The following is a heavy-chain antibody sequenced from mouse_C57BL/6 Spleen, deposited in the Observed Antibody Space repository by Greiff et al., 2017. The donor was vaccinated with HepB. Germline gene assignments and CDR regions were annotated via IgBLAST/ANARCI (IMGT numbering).Heavy chain of an antibody. Sequence: QVQLQQPGAELVMPGASVKLSCKASGYTFTSYWMHWVKQRPGQGLEWIGEIDPSDSYTNYNQKFKGKSTLTVDKSSSTAYMQLSSLTSEDSAVYYCARCGTVVAGFDYWGQGTTLTVSS. CDR3: ARCGTVVAGFDY. CDR1: GYTFTSYW. V-gene: IGHV1-69*01. D-gene: IGHD1-1*01. CDR2: IDPSDSYT. J-gene: IGHJ2*01.